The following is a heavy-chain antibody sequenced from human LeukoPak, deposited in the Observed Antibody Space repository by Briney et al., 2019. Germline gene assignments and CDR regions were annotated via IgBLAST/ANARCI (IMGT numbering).Heavy chain of an antibody. CDR3: ANRMDTAMVRGYRGADY. V-gene: IGHV4-39*01. CDR1: GGSISSNNYY. D-gene: IGHD5-18*01. J-gene: IGHJ4*02. Sequence: PSETLSLTCTVSGGSISSNNYYWDWIHQPPGKGLEWIGSIYYSGSTYYNPSLKSRVTISVDTSKNQFSLKLSSVTAADTAVYYCANRMDTAMVRGYRGADYWGQGTLVTVSS. CDR2: IYYSGST.